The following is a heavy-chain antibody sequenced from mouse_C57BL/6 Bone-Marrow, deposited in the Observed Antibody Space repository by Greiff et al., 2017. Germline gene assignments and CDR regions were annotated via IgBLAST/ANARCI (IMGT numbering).Heavy chain of an antibody. V-gene: IGHV1-7*01. CDR2: INPSSGYT. J-gene: IGHJ2*01. D-gene: IGHD1-1*01. Sequence: QVQLKESGAELAKPGASVKLSCKASGYTFTSYWMHWVKQRPGQGLEWIGYINPSSGYTKYNQKFKDKATLTADKSSSTAYMQLSSLTYEDSAVYYCARGAITTIVAAPDGGWGPGTTLTVAS. CDR1: GYTFTSYW. CDR3: ARGAITTIVAAPDGG.